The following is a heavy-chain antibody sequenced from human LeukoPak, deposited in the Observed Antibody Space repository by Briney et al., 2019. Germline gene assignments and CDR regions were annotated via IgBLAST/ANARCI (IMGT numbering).Heavy chain of an antibody. V-gene: IGHV3-9*01. CDR2: ISWNSGSI. D-gene: IGHD1-26*01. J-gene: IGHJ4*02. CDR3: AKDPGLSGSYPRGFVY. CDR1: GFTFDDYA. Sequence: PGGSLRLSCAASGFTFDDYAMHWVRQAPGKGLEWVSGISWNSGSIGYADSVKGRFTISRDNAKNSQYLQMNSLRAEDTALYYCAKDPGLSGSYPRGFVYWGQGTLVTVSS.